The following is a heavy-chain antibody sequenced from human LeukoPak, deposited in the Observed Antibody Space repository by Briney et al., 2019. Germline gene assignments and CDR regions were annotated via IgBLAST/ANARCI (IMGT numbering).Heavy chain of an antibody. V-gene: IGHV3-23*01. J-gene: IGHJ4*02. CDR2: ISGSGGST. CDR3: AKFRPITSVAGTIFHY. Sequence: GGSLRLSYAASGFTFSNYAMSWVRQAPGKGLDWVSAISGSGGSTYYADSVKGRFTISRDNSKNTPYLQMNTLRAEDTAVYYCAKFRPITSVAGTIFHYWGQGTLVTVSS. D-gene: IGHD6-19*01. CDR1: GFTFSNYA.